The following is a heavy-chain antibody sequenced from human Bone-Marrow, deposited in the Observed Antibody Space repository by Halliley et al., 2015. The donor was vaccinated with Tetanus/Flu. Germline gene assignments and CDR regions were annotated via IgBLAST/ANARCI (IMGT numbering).Heavy chain of an antibody. V-gene: IGHV3-66*01. CDR2: IYSGDTT. D-gene: IGHD1-1*01. Sequence: VWVSSIYSGDTTYYADSVKGRFTISRDNSDNTLYLQMNSLRAEDTAVYYCTRGVERLGWSFDLWGRGSPVTVSS. CDR3: TRGVERLGWSFDL. J-gene: IGHJ2*01.